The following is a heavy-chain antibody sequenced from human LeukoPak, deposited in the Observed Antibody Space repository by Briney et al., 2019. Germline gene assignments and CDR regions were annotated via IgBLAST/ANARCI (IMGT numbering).Heavy chain of an antibody. D-gene: IGHD3-22*01. CDR1: GGSISSYY. CDR2: IYTSGST. V-gene: IGHV4-4*07. J-gene: IGHJ3*02. Sequence: SETLSLTCTVSGGSISSYYWSWVRQPAGKGLEWIGRIYTSGSTNYNPSLTRRGTMSVDTSKNQFSLKLSSVTPADTAVYYCARDGYYDSSGPIDAFVIWGQGTMVTVSS. CDR3: ARDGYYDSSGPIDAFVI.